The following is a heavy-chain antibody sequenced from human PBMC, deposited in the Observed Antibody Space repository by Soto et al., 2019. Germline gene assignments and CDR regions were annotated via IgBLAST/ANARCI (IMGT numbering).Heavy chain of an antibody. D-gene: IGHD5-12*01. CDR3: ARHRGGYDLFYFDS. Sequence: SETLSLTCTVSSGSISGYYWSWIRQPPGKGLEWIGHIYYSGSTNYNPSLKSRVSISVDTSKNQFSLKLSSVAAADTAVYYCARHRGGYDLFYFDSWGQGTLVTVSS. V-gene: IGHV4-59*08. CDR2: IYYSGST. J-gene: IGHJ4*02. CDR1: SGSISGYY.